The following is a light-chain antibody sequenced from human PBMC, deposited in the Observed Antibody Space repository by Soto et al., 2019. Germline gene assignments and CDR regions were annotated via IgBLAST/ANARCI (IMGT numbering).Light chain of an antibody. CDR2: SNN. CDR1: SSNIGSNT. Sequence: QSVLTQPPSASGTPGQRVTISCSGSSSNIGSNTVNWYQQLPGTAPKLLIYSNNQRPSGVPDRFSGSKSGTSASLAISGLQSEDEADYYCAAWDDSLNGVVFGGGPTVTVL. V-gene: IGLV1-44*01. J-gene: IGLJ2*01. CDR3: AAWDDSLNGVV.